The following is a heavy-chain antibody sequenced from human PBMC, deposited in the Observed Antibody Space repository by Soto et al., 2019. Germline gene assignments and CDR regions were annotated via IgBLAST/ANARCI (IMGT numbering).Heavy chain of an antibody. Sequence: QVQLMQSGAEVKKPGASVKVSCKASGDTFSDYYIHWVRQAPGQGLEWMGTVNPSGGHTTYSQHFLGRGTMTRDTPTSAPHKEQTSLTSEDTAVYYCARGGHVVVVTAALDYWGQGTLVTVSS. J-gene: IGHJ4*02. CDR3: ARGGHVVVVTAALDY. CDR2: VNPSGGHT. V-gene: IGHV1-46*01. D-gene: IGHD2-21*02. CDR1: GDTFSDYY.